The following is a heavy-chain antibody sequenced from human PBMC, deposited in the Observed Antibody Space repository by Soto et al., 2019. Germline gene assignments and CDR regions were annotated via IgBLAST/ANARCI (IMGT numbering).Heavy chain of an antibody. J-gene: IGHJ6*02. CDR2: ISYDGSKK. Sequence: PGGSLRLSCAASGFTFSSYAMHWVRQAPGKGLEWVAVISYDGSKKYYADSVKGRFTISRDNSKNTPYLQMNSLRAEDAAVYYCARVMRPYYDFWSGYLTEYYYYGMDVWGQGTTVTVSS. V-gene: IGHV3-30-3*01. CDR3: ARVMRPYYDFWSGYLTEYYYYGMDV. D-gene: IGHD3-3*01. CDR1: GFTFSSYA.